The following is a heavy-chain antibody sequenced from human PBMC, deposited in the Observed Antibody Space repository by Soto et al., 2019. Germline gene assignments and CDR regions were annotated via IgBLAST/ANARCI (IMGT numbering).Heavy chain of an antibody. CDR1: GGPFIRCA. CDR3: AKDLAVAGFDY. Sequence: PGGSVALYRSASGGPFIRCAMSWFLQSPGKGLEWVSAISGSGGSTYYADSVKGRFTISRDNSKNTLYLQMNSLRAEDTAVYYCAKDLAVAGFDYCGQGTLVT. J-gene: IGHJ4*02. V-gene: IGHV3-23*01. CDR2: ISGSGGST. D-gene: IGHD6-19*01.